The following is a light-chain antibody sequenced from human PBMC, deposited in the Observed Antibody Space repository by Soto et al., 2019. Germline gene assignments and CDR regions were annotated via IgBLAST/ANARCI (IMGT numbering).Light chain of an antibody. CDR2: GVS. Sequence: QSALTQPASVSGSPAQSVTISCTGSRSDIGDYNFVSWYQQHPGKAPKLMIYGVSLRPSGVSDRFSGSKSGNTASLTISGLQAEDEADYYCSSYTSTSPPFLFGTRTKVTVL. J-gene: IGLJ1*01. V-gene: IGLV2-14*01. CDR3: SSYTSTSPPFL. CDR1: RSDIGDYNF.